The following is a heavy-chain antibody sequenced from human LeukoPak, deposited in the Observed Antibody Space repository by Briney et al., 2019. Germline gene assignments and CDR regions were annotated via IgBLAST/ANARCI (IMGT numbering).Heavy chain of an antibody. CDR3: ARGWGSYRYYFDY. Sequence: SETLSLTCTVSGGSISSSSYYWGWIRQPPGKGLEWIGSIYYSGSTYYNPSLKSRVTISVDTSKNQFSLKLSSVTAADTAVYYCARGWGSYRYYFDYWGQGTLVTVSS. V-gene: IGHV4-39*07. D-gene: IGHD3-16*02. CDR2: IYYSGST. CDR1: GGSISSSSYY. J-gene: IGHJ4*02.